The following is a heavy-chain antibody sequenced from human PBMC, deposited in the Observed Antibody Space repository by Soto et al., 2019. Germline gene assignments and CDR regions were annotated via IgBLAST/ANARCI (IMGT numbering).Heavy chain of an antibody. D-gene: IGHD3-22*01. J-gene: IGHJ4*02. Sequence: ASVKVSCKGSGYTFTSYGISWVRQAPGQGLEWMGWISAYNGNTNYAQKLQGRVTMTTDTSTSTAYMELRSLRSDDTAVYYCATDRSYYYDSSGYDYWGQGTLVTVSS. CDR2: ISAYNGNT. V-gene: IGHV1-18*04. CDR1: GYTFTSYG. CDR3: ATDRSYYYDSSGYDY.